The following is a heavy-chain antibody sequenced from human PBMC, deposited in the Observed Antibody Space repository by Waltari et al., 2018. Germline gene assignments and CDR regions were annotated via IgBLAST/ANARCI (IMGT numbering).Heavy chain of an antibody. D-gene: IGHD3-22*01. J-gene: IGHJ4*02. CDR3: ARVGGGNYDDSGSASRFDY. CDR2: ISTSGAST. V-gene: IGHV3-23*04. CDR1: GLTFRTYA. Sequence: EIQLVESGGGLIQPGGSLRLSCAASGLTFRTYAMSWVRQAPGKGLEWVSAISTSGASTYYAASGKGRFTISRDNSKNTLHLQMNSLRADDTAVYYCARVGGGNYDDSGSASRFDYWGQGTLVTVSS.